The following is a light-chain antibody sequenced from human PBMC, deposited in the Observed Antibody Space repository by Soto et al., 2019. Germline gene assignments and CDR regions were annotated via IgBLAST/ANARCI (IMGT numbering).Light chain of an antibody. CDR2: VVS. CDR3: SSYRSGGTFV. J-gene: IGLJ1*01. V-gene: IGLV2-14*01. CDR1: SSDVGGYNY. Sequence: QSVLTQPASVSGSPGQSIAISCTGTSSDVGGYNYVSWHQQHPGKAPKVLISVVSNRPSGVSNRFSGSKSGNTASLTISGLQAEDEADYYCSSYRSGGTFVFGRGTKLTVL.